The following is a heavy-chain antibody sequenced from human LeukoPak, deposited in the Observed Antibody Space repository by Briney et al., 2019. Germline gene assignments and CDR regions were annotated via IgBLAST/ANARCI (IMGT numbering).Heavy chain of an antibody. J-gene: IGHJ4*02. D-gene: IGHD2-21*02. CDR1: GFTFARYA. V-gene: IGHV3-23*01. CDR2: ISSSGGTT. CDR3: AKDQLVTDYYFDN. Sequence: PGGSLRLFCAASGFTFARYAMSWVRQAPGKGLERVSVISSSGGTTYYADSVKGRFTISRDNSKNTVFLQMNSLRAEDTAVYYCAKDQLVTDYYFDNWGQGTLVTVSS.